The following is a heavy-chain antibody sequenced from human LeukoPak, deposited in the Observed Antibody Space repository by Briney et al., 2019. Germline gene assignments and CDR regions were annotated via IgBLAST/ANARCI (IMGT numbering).Heavy chain of an antibody. CDR3: ARDLLVPAAIENWFDP. CDR2: INHSGST. J-gene: IGHJ5*02. V-gene: IGHV4-34*01. Sequence: SETLSLTCAVYGGSFSGYYWSWIRQPPGKGLEWIGEINHSGSTNYNPSLKSRVTISVDTSKNQFSLKLSPVTAADTAVYYCARDLLVPAAIENWFDPWGRGTLVTVSS. D-gene: IGHD2-2*01. CDR1: GGSFSGYY.